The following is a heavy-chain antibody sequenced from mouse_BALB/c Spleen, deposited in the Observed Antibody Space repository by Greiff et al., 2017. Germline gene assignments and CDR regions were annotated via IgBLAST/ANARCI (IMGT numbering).Heavy chain of an antibody. CDR2: ISYSGST. V-gene: IGHV3-8*02. Sequence: EVQLQQSGPSLVKPSQTLSLTCSVTGDSITSGYWNWIRKFPGNKLEYMGYISYSGSTYYNPSLKSRISITRDTSKNQYYLQLNSVTTEDTATYYCARYYGTLYWYFDVWAAGTTVTVSS. J-gene: IGHJ1*01. D-gene: IGHD1-1*01. CDR3: ARYYGTLYWYFDV. CDR1: GDSITSGY.